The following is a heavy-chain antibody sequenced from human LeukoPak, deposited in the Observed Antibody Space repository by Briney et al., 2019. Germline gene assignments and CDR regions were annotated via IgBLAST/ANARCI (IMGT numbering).Heavy chain of an antibody. Sequence: PGGSLRLPCAASGFTFSSYAMHWVRQAPGKGLEWVAVISYDGSNKYYADSVKGRFTISKDNSKNTLYLQMNSLRAEDTAVYYCARDLFDYWGQGTLVTVSS. CDR1: GFTFSSYA. CDR3: ARDLFDY. V-gene: IGHV3-30-3*01. CDR2: ISYDGSNK. J-gene: IGHJ4*02.